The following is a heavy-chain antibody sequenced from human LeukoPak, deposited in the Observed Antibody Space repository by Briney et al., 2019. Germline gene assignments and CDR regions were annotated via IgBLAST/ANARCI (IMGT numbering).Heavy chain of an antibody. J-gene: IGHJ6*03. D-gene: IGHD3-3*01. CDR2: MNPNSGNT. Sequence: ASVKVSCKASGYTFTSYDVNWVRQATGQGLEWMGWMNPNSGNTGYAQKFQGRVTMTRNTSISTAYMELSSLRSEDTAVYYCARVCFRGGVVIIPLYYYYYMDVWGKGTTVTVSS. V-gene: IGHV1-8*01. CDR3: ARVCFRGGVVIIPLYYYYYMDV. CDR1: GYTFTSYD.